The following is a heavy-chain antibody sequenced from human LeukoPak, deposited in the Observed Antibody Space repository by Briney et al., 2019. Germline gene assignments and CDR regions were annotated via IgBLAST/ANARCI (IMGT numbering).Heavy chain of an antibody. CDR2: ISGSGGST. V-gene: IGHV3-23*01. D-gene: IGHD3-3*01. J-gene: IGHJ3*02. CDR1: GFTFSSYA. CDR3: AREYYDFWSGHNDAFDI. Sequence: PGGSLRLSCAASGFTFSSYAMSWVRQAPGKGLEWVSAISGSGGSTYYADSVKGRFTIPRDNSKNTLYLQMNSLRAEDTAVYYCAREYYDFWSGHNDAFDIWGQGTMVTVSS.